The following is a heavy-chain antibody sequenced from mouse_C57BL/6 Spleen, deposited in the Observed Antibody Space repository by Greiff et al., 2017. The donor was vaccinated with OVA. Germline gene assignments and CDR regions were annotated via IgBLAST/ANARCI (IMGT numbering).Heavy chain of an antibody. J-gene: IGHJ4*01. V-gene: IGHV1-55*01. D-gene: IGHD2-1*01. Sequence: QVQLQQPGAELVKPGASVKMSCKASGYTFTSYWITWVKQRPGQGLEWIGDFYPGSGSTNYNEKFKSKATLAVDTSSSTAYMQLSSLTSEDSAVYYCARSIYYGNYNAMDYWGQGTSVTVSS. CDR2: FYPGSGST. CDR1: GYTFTSYW. CDR3: ARSIYYGNYNAMDY.